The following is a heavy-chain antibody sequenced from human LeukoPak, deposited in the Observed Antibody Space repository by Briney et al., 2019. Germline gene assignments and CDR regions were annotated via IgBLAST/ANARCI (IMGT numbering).Heavy chain of an antibody. CDR1: GFTFSSYS. D-gene: IGHD6-19*01. V-gene: IGHV3-48*01. CDR2: ISSSSSTI. Sequence: GGSLRLSCAASGFTFSSYSMNWVRQAPGKGLEWVSYISSSSSTIYYADSVKGRFTISRDNAKNSLYLQMNSLRAEDTAVYYCARAGSGWYHYYYYYIDVWGKGTTVTVSS. J-gene: IGHJ6*03. CDR3: ARAGSGWYHYYYYYIDV.